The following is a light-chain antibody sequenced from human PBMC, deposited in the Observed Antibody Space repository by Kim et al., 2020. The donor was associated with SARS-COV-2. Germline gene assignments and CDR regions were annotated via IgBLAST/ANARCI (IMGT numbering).Light chain of an antibody. Sequence: GQSFTISCTGTNGDVGAYNYVSWYQHHPGKAPTLMIYDVSVWPSGVSNRLSGSNSGNTASLTIFGLQAEDEADYYCISYSTSTIWVFGGGTQLTVL. CDR2: DVS. J-gene: IGLJ3*02. CDR1: NGDVGAYNY. CDR3: ISYSTSTIWV. V-gene: IGLV2-14*03.